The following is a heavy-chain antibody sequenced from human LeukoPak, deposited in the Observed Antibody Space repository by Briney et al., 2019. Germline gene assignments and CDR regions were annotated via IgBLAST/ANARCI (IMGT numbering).Heavy chain of an antibody. Sequence: ASVKVSCKASGYTFTSYGIIWVRQAPGQGLEWMGWISASHGNTNFAQRLQGRVTMTADTSTNTAYMEMRGLTSDDTAVYYCARDRPPAHWGQGTLVTVSS. CDR1: GYTFTSYG. J-gene: IGHJ4*02. V-gene: IGHV1-18*01. CDR3: ARDRPPAH. CDR2: ISASHGNT.